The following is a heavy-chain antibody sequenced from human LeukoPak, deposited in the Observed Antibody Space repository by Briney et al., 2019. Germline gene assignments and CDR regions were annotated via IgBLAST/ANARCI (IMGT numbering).Heavy chain of an antibody. V-gene: IGHV4-31*03. J-gene: IGHJ4*02. D-gene: IGHD6-25*01. CDR3: AREAAVRARFDY. CDR1: GDSISSGGYY. Sequence: SQTLSLSCTVSGDSISSGGYYWSWIRQHPGKGLEWIGYIYYSGSTYYNPSLQSRVTISVDTSKNQFSLKLSSVTAADTAVYYCAREAAVRARFDYWGQGTLVTVSS. CDR2: IYYSGST.